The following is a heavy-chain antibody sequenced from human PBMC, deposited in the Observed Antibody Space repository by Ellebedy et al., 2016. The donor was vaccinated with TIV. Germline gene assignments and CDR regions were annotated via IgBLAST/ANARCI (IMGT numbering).Heavy chain of an antibody. Sequence: GESLKISXAASGFTFSSYSMNWVRQAPGKGLEWVSSISSSSSYIYYADSVKGRFTISRDNAKDSLYLQMNSLRAEDTAVYYCARDKLLTVAGTPDYWGQGTLVTASS. D-gene: IGHD6-19*01. CDR1: GFTFSSYS. V-gene: IGHV3-21*01. CDR2: ISSSSSYI. J-gene: IGHJ4*02. CDR3: ARDKLLTVAGTPDY.